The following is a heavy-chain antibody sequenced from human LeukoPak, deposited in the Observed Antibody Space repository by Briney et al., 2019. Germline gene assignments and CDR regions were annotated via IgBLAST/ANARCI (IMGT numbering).Heavy chain of an antibody. CDR3: ARNSGSYPDAFDI. D-gene: IGHD1-26*01. CDR1: GGTFSSYA. J-gene: IGHJ3*02. Sequence: GASVKVSCKASGGTFSSYAISWVRQAPGQGLEWMGGIIPIFGTANYAQKFQGRVTITTDESTSTAYMELSSLRSEDTAVYYCARNSGSYPDAFDIWGQGTMVTASS. CDR2: IIPIFGTA. V-gene: IGHV1-69*05.